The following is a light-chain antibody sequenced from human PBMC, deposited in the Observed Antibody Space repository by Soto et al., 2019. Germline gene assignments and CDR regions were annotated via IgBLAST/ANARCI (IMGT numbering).Light chain of an antibody. CDR3: SSYTSSSTSCV. CDR1: SSDVGGYNY. V-gene: IGLV2-14*01. CDR2: EVS. J-gene: IGLJ1*01. Sequence: QSALTQPASVSGSPGQSITISCTGTSSDVGGYNYVSWYQQHPGKAPKLMIYEVSNRPSGVSNRFSGSKSSNTASLTISGLQAEDEADYYCSSYTSSSTSCVFGTGTKVTVL.